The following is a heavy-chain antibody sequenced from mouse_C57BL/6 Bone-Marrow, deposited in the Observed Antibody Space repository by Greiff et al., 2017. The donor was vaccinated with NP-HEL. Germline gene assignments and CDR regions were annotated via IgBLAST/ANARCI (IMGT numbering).Heavy chain of an antibody. CDR1: GYTFTDYY. CDR2: INPYNGGT. CDR3: ARRSPYYPFAY. D-gene: IGHD2-10*01. V-gene: IGHV1-19*01. J-gene: IGHJ3*01. Sequence: VQLQQSGPVLVKPGASVKMSCKASGYTFTDYYMNWVKQSHGKSLEWIGVINPYNGGTSYNQKFKGKATLTVDKSSSTAYMELNSLTSEDSAVYYCARRSPYYPFAYWGQGTLVTVSA.